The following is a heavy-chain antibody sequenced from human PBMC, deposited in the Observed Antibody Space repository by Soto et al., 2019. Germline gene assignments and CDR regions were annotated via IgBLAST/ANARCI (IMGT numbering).Heavy chain of an antibody. CDR1: GYTFTSYA. V-gene: IGHV1-3*01. CDR2: INAGNGNT. D-gene: IGHD6-13*01. CDR3: ARPLAAAGLDFDY. Sequence: ASVKVSCKASGYTFTSYAMHWVRQAPGQRLEWMGWINAGNGNTSYAQKFQGRVTMTRDTSTSTVYMGLSSLRSEDTAVYYCARPLAAAGLDFDYWGQGTLVTVSS. J-gene: IGHJ4*02.